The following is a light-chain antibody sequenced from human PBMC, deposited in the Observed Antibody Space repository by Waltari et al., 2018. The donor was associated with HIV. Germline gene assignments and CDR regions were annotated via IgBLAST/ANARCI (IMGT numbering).Light chain of an antibody. Sequence: QSALNQPAYVSGSPGQSITIPCIGTSSDVGSYNLVSWYQQHPGTAPKLRIYERSKRPSVVSNLFTGSKSVNTASLTISGLQAEDEADYCCCSYAGSSTLLFGTGTKVTVL. CDR3: CSYAGSSTLL. V-gene: IGLV2-23*01. CDR1: SSDVGSYNL. J-gene: IGLJ1*01. CDR2: ERS.